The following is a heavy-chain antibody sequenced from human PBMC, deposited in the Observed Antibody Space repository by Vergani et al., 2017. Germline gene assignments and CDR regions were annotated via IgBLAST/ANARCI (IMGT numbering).Heavy chain of an antibody. J-gene: IGHJ4*02. CDR3: ARGDYGILTGYRY. V-gene: IGHV1-46*03. CDR1: GYTFSNYY. CDR2: INPSGGHT. D-gene: IGHD3-9*01. Sequence: QVQVVQSGAEVKKSGASVKVSCKTSGYTFSNYYMHWVRQAPGQGLEWMGIINPSGGHTNYEQKFQGRVTMTRDTATSTFYMGLSILISEDTALYYCARGDYGILTGYRYWGQGTLVTVSA.